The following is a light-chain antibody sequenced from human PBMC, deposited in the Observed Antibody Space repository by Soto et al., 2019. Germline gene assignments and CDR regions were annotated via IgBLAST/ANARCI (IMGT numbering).Light chain of an antibody. V-gene: IGKV3-15*01. CDR3: QQYNNWPPRYT. CDR2: DSS. Sequence: DIVLTQSPATLSVSPGESATLSCRASQSVSRALAWYQHVPGQAPRLLIYDSSTRATGVPARFSGSGSGTQFTLSISSLQSEDFAVYYCQQYNNWPPRYTFGQWTKLQI. CDR1: QSVSRA. J-gene: IGKJ2*01.